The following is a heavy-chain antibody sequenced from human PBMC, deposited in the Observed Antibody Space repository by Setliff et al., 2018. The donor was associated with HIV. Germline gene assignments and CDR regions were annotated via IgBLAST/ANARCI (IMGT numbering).Heavy chain of an antibody. CDR2: IQYDESNK. D-gene: IGHD1-20*01. V-gene: IGHV3-30*02. CDR3: AKSFNSGPTNWNIDV. Sequence: GGSLRLSCAVSGLTFSRYGFHWVRQVPGKGLDWVTFIQYDESNKYYGDSVRGRFTISRDNSKNTLHLQMNSLRSEDTAVYFCAKSFNSGPTNWNIDVWGTGTTVTVSS. CDR1: GLTFSRYG. J-gene: IGHJ6*03.